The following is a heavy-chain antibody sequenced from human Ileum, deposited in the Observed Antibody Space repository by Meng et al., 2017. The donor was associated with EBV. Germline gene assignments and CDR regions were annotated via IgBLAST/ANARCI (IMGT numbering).Heavy chain of an antibody. J-gene: IGHJ3*01. D-gene: IGHD3-22*01. V-gene: IGHV4-4*02. CDR2: IYHSGAT. CDR1: GGSISSTNW. CDR3: ARTYDTSGPHVFDV. Sequence: QVHLQESGPGLVQPSGXLSLTCAVPGGSISSTNWWSWVRQPPEKGLEWIGEIYHSGATNYNPSLKSRVTISVDKFNDQFSLKLSSVTAADTAAYYCARTYDTSGPHVFDVWCQGTMVTVSS.